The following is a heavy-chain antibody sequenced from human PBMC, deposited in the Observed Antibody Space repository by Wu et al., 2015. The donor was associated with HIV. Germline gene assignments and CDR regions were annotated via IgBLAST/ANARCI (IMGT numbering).Heavy chain of an antibody. CDR3: ARDFTLTTPGLRHNWFA. J-gene: IGHJ5*02. CDR1: KYTFTDYH. Sequence: QVQLVQSGAEVKKPGASVKVSCKASKYTFTDYHMHWMRQAPGQGLEWMGWINLNTGDTNYAQKFQGRVTMTRDTSITTAYMELTRLRSDDTATYYCARDFTLTTPGLRHNWFALGPGNPGHRLL. V-gene: IGHV1-2*02. CDR2: INLNTGDT. D-gene: IGHD4-11*01.